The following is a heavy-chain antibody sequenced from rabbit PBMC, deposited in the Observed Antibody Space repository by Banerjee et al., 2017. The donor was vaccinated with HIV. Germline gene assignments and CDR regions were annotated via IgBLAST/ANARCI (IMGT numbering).Heavy chain of an antibody. CDR2: IVNGRSGDS. CDR1: GFSFSSSYY. CDR3: ARSYVLGSGYGAAYNL. D-gene: IGHD1-1*01. Sequence: QEQLEESGGDLVKPGASLTLTCTASGFSFSSSYYLSWVRQAPGKGLEWIACIVNGRSGDSSYASWAKGRFTISKTSSTTVTLQMTSLTAADTATYFCARSYVLGSGYGAAYNLWGQGTLVTVS. J-gene: IGHJ4*01. V-gene: IGHV1S45*01.